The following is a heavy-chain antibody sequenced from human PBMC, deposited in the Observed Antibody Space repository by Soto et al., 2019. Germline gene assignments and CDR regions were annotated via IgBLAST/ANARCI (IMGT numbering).Heavy chain of an antibody. CDR1: GFTFSLYG. Sequence: GGSLRLSCAASGFTFSLYGMHWVRQAPGKGLEWVAFISHDGSNAHYTDSVKGRLTLSRDNSRNTLFLQMDSLRAEDTATYYGAKEGNYYDSSIYHYSYYDSGMDVWGKGTRAT. CDR3: AKEGNYYDSSIYHYSYYDSGMDV. V-gene: IGHV3-30*18. D-gene: IGHD3-22*01. CDR2: ISHDGSNA. J-gene: IGHJ6*04.